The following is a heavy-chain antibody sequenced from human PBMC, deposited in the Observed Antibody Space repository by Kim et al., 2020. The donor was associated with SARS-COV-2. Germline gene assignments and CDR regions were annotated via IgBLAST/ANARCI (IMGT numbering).Heavy chain of an antibody. CDR3: EASDY. J-gene: IGHJ4*02. Sequence: MSYSGDTTHYADPVRARFTISRDNSKSTLFLQMNSLRAEDTAVYYCEASDYWGQGSLVTVSS. V-gene: IGHV3-23*01. CDR2: MSYSGDTT.